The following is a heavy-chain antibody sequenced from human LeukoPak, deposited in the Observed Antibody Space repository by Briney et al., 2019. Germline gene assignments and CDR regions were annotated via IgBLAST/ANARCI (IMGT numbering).Heavy chain of an antibody. Sequence: GTSLRLSCAASGFTFSSYAMHWVRQAPGKGLEWVAVISSDGSDEYYADSVKGRFTISRDNSRDTVYLQMNSLRAEDTAVYYCARDRLIVGRSSFDYWGQGTLVTVSS. CDR2: ISSDGSDE. CDR1: GFTFSSYA. J-gene: IGHJ4*02. V-gene: IGHV3-30-3*01. CDR3: ARDRLIVGRSSFDY. D-gene: IGHD1-26*01.